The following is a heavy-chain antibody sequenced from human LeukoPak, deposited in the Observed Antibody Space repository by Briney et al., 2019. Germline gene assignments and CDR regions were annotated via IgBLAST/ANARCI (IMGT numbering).Heavy chain of an antibody. CDR2: IIPIFGTA. J-gene: IGHJ6*03. CDR3: ARDSPDEFRAYYYMDV. V-gene: IGHV1-69*01. Sequence: GASVKVSCKASGGTFSSYAISWVRQAPGQGLEWMGGIIPIFGTANYAQKFQGRVTITGDESTSTAYMELSSLRSEDTAVYYCARDSPDEFRAYYYMDVWGKGTTVTVSS. D-gene: IGHD3-10*01. CDR1: GGTFSSYA.